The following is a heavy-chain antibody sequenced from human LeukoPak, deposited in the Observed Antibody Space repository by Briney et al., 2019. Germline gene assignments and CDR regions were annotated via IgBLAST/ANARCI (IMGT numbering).Heavy chain of an antibody. CDR2: IIPIFGTA. D-gene: IGHD4-17*01. V-gene: IGHV1-69*01. J-gene: IGHJ4*02. CDR3: ARATPYGGVDY. CDR1: GGTFSSYA. Sequence: SVKVSCKASGGTFSSYAISWVRQARGQGLEWMGGIIPIFGTANYAQKFQGRVTITADESTGTAYMELSSLRSEDTAVYYCARATPYGGVDYWGQGTLVTVSS.